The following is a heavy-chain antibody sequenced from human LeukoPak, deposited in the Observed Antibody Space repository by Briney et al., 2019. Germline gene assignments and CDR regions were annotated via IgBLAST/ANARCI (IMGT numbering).Heavy chain of an antibody. J-gene: IGHJ5*02. V-gene: IGHV6-1*01. CDR1: GDSVSSTSAA. CDR2: TYYTSKWYN. D-gene: IGHD2-2*02. Sequence: SQTLSLTCAISGDSVSSTSAAWNWIRQSPSRGLEWLGRTYYTSKWYNDYAASVTSRITISADTSKNQFSLQLNSVTPEDTAVYFCARGSYCSSTTCYSWFDPWGQGTLVTVPS. CDR3: ARGSYCSSTTCYSWFDP.